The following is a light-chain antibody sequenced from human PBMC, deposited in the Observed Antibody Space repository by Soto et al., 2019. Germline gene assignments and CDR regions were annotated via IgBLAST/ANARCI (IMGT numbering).Light chain of an antibody. Sequence: DIQMTQSPSSLSASVGDRVTITCRASQGISSYLNWYQQKPGKAPKLLIYAASSLQSGVPSRFSGSGSGTDFTLTISSLQPEDFATYYCQQSYSTLPSTVGQGTKVDSK. J-gene: IGKJ1*01. CDR2: AAS. CDR1: QGISSY. CDR3: QQSYSTLPST. V-gene: IGKV1-39*01.